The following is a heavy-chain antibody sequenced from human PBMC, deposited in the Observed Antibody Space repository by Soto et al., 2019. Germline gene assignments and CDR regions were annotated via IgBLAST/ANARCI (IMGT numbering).Heavy chain of an antibody. J-gene: IGHJ4*02. V-gene: IGHV4-39*01. CDR3: GRQNYGPGYSSGWSY. Sequence: ASETLSLTCTVSGGSISDNRYYWGWVRQPPGKGLEWIGNIYYSGTTYYNPSLKGRVTISVNTSKNQFSLKLSSVTAADTAVYYRGRQNYGPGYSSGWSYWGQGTLVTV. CDR1: GGSISDNRYY. CDR2: IYYSGTT. D-gene: IGHD6-19*01.